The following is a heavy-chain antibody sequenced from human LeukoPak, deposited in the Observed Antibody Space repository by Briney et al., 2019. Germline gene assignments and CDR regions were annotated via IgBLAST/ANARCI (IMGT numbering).Heavy chain of an antibody. CDR3: AKDTPYSYGFTGFLDY. V-gene: IGHV3-9*01. D-gene: IGHD5-18*01. Sequence: PGGSLRLSCAASGFTVSSNYMSWVRQAPGKGLEWVSGISWNSGSIGYADSVKGRFTISRDNAKNSLYLQMNSLRAEDTALYYCAKDTPYSYGFTGFLDYWGQGTLVTVSS. CDR1: GFTVSSNY. J-gene: IGHJ4*02. CDR2: ISWNSGSI.